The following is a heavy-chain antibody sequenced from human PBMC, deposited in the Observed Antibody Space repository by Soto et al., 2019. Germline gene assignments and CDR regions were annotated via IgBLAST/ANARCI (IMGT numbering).Heavy chain of an antibody. CDR1: GFTFDDYA. CDR3: AKITIFGSYGMDV. Sequence: GGSLRLSCAASGFTFDDYAMHWVRQAPGKGLEWVSGIAWHSGGINYADSVKGRFTISRDNAKNSLYLQMNSLRPEDTALYYCAKITIFGSYGMDVWGQGTTVTVSS. J-gene: IGHJ6*02. CDR2: IAWHSGGI. V-gene: IGHV3-9*01. D-gene: IGHD3-3*01.